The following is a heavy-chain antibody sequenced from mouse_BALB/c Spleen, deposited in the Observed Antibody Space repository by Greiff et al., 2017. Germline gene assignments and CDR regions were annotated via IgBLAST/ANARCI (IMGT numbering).Heavy chain of an antibody. J-gene: IGHJ2*01. CDR2: IYPGNSDT. CDR3: TKNDLLWLRRGNFDY. Sequence: VQLKQSGTVLARPGASVKMSCKASGYTFTSYWMHWVKQRPGQGLEWIGAIYPGNSDTSYNQKFKGKAKLTAVTSTSTAYMELSSLTNEDSAVYYCTKNDLLWLRRGNFDYWGQGTTLTVSS. D-gene: IGHD2-2*01. CDR1: GYTFTSYW. V-gene: IGHV1-5*01.